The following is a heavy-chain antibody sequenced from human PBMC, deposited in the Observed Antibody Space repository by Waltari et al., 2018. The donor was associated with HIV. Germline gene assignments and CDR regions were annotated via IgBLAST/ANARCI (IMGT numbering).Heavy chain of an antibody. CDR1: DDSVSSDNYD. J-gene: IGHJ4*02. D-gene: IGHD2-21*02. CDR2: INYSGAT. Sequence: QVQLQESGPGLVRPSQILSLTCTISDDSVSSDNYDWSWIRQHPERGLEWIGSINYSGATYDNPSLKSRIDSSIPTSRRQISLRLSSLTSADTAFYFCARGPYCGRDCYHFDFWGRGTLVAVS. V-gene: IGHV4-31*03. CDR3: ARGPYCGRDCYHFDF.